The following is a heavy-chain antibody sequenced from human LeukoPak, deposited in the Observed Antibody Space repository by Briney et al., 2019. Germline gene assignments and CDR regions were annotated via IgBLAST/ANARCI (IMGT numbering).Heavy chain of an antibody. J-gene: IGHJ4*02. CDR2: INTDGRTT. V-gene: IGHV3-74*01. Sequence: GGSLRLSCAASRFTFNNHWMHWVRQAPGKGLVWISRINTDGRTTDYADSVKGRFTISRDSAKNTLYLQMNSLRAEDTAVYYCGRDVNWNQIDYWGQGSLVTVSS. CDR1: RFTFNNHW. CDR3: GRDVNWNQIDY. D-gene: IGHD1-20*01.